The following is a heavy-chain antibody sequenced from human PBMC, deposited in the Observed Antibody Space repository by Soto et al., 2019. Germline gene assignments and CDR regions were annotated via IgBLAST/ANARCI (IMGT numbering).Heavy chain of an antibody. CDR2: ITASGGRT. J-gene: IGHJ5*01. Sequence: EVHLLESGGGLVQPGGSLRLSCTASGFTFSSYAMTWVRQAPGRGLEGVSGITASGGRTFYADSVKGRFTISRDNSRSTLYLQMNSLIAEDTAVYYCAKDTRDADYVRWFDSWGQGTLVTVSS. V-gene: IGHV3-23*01. CDR3: AKDTRDADYVRWFDS. CDR1: GFTFSSYA. D-gene: IGHD4-17*01.